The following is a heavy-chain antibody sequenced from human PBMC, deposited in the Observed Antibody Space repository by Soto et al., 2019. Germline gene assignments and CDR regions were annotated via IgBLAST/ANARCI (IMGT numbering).Heavy chain of an antibody. J-gene: IGHJ6*02. Sequence: GGSLRLSCAASGFTFSSYDMHWVRQATGKGLEWVSAIGTAGDTYYPGSVMGRLTISRENAKNSLYLQMNSLRAEDTAVYNCARARRDKNIVATIHYYYGMDVWGQGTTVTVSS. D-gene: IGHD5-12*01. CDR1: GFTFSSYD. V-gene: IGHV3-13*01. CDR2: IGTAGDT. CDR3: ARARRDKNIVATIHYYYGMDV.